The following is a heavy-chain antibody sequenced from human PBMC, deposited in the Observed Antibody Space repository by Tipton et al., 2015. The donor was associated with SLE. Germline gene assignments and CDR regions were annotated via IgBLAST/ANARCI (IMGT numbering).Heavy chain of an antibody. CDR1: GFTVSSNY. V-gene: IGHV3-66*02. Sequence: SLRLSCAASGFTVSSNYMSWVRQAPGKGLEWVSVIYSGGSTYYADSVKGRFTISRDNSKNTLYLQMNSLRDEDTAVYYCARDQGYSSGWFDAFDIWGQGTMVTVSS. CDR2: IYSGGST. CDR3: ARDQGYSSGWFDAFDI. J-gene: IGHJ3*02. D-gene: IGHD6-19*01.